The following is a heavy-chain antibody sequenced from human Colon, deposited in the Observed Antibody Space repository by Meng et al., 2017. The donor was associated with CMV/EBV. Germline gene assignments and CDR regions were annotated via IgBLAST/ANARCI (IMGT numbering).Heavy chain of an antibody. D-gene: IGHD4/OR15-4a*01. J-gene: IGHJ4*02. CDR2: LYGDGIT. Sequence: ETLSLTCAVSGFTVSDNHVNWVRQAPGKGLGWVSTLYGDGITAYADSVKGRFTVSRDTSKNTVYLQVNSLRADDTAVYYCYGAGGGSYWGQGTVVTVSS. V-gene: IGHV3-53*01. CDR1: GFTVSDNH. CDR3: YGAGGGSY.